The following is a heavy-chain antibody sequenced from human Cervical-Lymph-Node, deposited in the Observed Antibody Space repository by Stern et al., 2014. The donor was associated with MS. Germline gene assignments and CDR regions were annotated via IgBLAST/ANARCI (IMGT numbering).Heavy chain of an antibody. Sequence: DQLVESGAGVVQPGRSLRLSCAASGFTFGIYSMHWVRQTPGKGLEWVGAGAVDGSSRHYTDSVKGRCTISIDNSNNTLILQMGSLRSEYTAVYVYSSDETLQLVTAMEFWGQGTMVTVSS. CDR3: SSDETLQLVTAMEF. V-gene: IGHV3-30-3*01. D-gene: IGHD2-21*02. CDR2: GAVDGSSR. CDR1: GFTFGIYS. J-gene: IGHJ3*01.